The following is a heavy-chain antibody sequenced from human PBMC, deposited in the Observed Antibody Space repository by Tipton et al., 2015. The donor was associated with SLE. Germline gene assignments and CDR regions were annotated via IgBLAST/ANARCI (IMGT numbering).Heavy chain of an antibody. CDR3: ARGGYSGSYWDAFDI. CDR2: ISSSSYI. CDR1: GFTFSSYS. V-gene: IGHV3-21*01. Sequence: SLRLSCAASGFTFSSYSMNWVRQAPGKGLEWVSSISSSSYIYYADSVKGRFTISRGNAKNSLYLQMNSLRAEDTAVYYCARGGYSGSYWDAFDIWGQGTMVTVSS. D-gene: IGHD1-26*01. J-gene: IGHJ3*02.